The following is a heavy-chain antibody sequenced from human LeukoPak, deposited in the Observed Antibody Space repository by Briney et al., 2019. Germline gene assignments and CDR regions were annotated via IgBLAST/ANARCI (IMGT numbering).Heavy chain of an antibody. CDR3: AKDPRNILTGDFDDFDI. D-gene: IGHD3-9*01. CDR2: FNPTYSIP. Sequence: GASVKVSCKASGYTFTTYEIHWVRQAPGQGFEWMGIFNPTYSIPIYAPTFEGRVTMTSDMSTSTFYMDLSTLRSEDTAVYFCAKDPRNILTGDFDDFDIWGQGTVVIVSS. J-gene: IGHJ3*02. CDR1: GYTFTTYE. V-gene: IGHV1-46*01.